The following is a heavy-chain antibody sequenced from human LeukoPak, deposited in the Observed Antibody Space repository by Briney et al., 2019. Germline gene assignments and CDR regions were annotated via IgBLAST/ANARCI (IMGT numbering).Heavy chain of an antibody. Sequence: GGSLRLSCAASGFTFSSYAMSWVRQAPGKGLEWVSAISGSGGSTYYADSVKGRFTISRDNSKNTLYLQMNSLRAEDTAVYYCAKDSTNRHYGYIDYWGQGTLVTVSS. D-gene: IGHD3-10*01. J-gene: IGHJ4*02. CDR1: GFTFSSYA. CDR3: AKDSTNRHYGYIDY. V-gene: IGHV3-23*01. CDR2: ISGSGGST.